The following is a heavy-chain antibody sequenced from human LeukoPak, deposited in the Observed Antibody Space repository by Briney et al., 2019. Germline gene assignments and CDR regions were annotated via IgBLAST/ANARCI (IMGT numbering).Heavy chain of an antibody. CDR1: EFTFSSYV. CDR2: ITPGGGT. J-gene: IGHJ4*02. D-gene: IGHD6-19*01. Sequence: TGGSLRLSCAASEFTFSSYVMAWVRQAPGKGLEWVSTITPGGGTYYADSVKGRFTISRDNSKNTLYLQMNSLRAEDTAVYYCAKAPGIAVAGTYFDYWGQGTLVTVSS. V-gene: IGHV3-23*01. CDR3: AKAPGIAVAGTYFDY.